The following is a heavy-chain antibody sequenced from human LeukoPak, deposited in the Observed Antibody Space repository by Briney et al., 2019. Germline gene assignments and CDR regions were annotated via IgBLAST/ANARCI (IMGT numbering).Heavy chain of an antibody. CDR3: AKVGDRYCSGGSCQANFDY. CDR1: GFTFSDYY. Sequence: GGSLRLSCAASGFTFSDYYMSWIRQAPGKGLEWVSAISGSGGSTYYADSVKGRFTISRDNSKNTLYLQMNSLRAEDTAVYYCAKVGDRYCSGGSCQANFDYWGQGTLVTVSS. D-gene: IGHD2-15*01. CDR2: ISGSGGST. J-gene: IGHJ4*02. V-gene: IGHV3-23*01.